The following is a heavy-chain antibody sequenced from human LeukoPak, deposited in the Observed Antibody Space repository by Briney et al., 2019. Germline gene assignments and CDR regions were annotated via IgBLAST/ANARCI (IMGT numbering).Heavy chain of an antibody. Sequence: GGSLRLSCAASGFTFSSYAMSWVRQAPGKGLEWVSAISGSGGSTYYADSVKGRFTISRDNSKNTLYLQMNSLRAEDTAVYYCARVGQYYYSSEAYWGQGTLVTVSS. J-gene: IGHJ4*02. CDR1: GFTFSSYA. D-gene: IGHD3-22*01. V-gene: IGHV3-23*01. CDR3: ARVGQYYYSSEAY. CDR2: ISGSGGST.